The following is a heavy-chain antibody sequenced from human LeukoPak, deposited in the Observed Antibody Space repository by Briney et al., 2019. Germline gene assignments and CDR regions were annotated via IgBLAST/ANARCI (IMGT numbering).Heavy chain of an antibody. CDR2: ISYDGANK. Sequence: GGSLRHSCAASGFPFRSYGMHWVRQAPGKGLEWVSFISYDGANKYYADSVKGLFTISRDNSKNTLYVQMNSLRGDDTGMYFCAKDSSSSNYYYGLDVWGQGTTVTVSS. D-gene: IGHD6-13*01. V-gene: IGHV3-30*02. J-gene: IGHJ6*02. CDR3: AKDSSSSNYYYGLDV. CDR1: GFPFRSYG.